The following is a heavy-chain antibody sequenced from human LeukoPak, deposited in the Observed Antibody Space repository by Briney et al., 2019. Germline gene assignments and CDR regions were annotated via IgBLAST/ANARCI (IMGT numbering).Heavy chain of an antibody. V-gene: IGHV1-18*04. CDR1: GYTFTSYG. D-gene: IGHD3-10*01. CDR3: ARAGLLWFGELLQVGFMAV. J-gene: IGHJ6*04. CDR2: ISAYNGNT. Sequence: ASVKVSCKASGYTFTSYGISWVRQAPGQGLEWMGWISAYNGNTNYAQKLQGRVTMTTDTSTSTAYMELRSLRSDDTAVYYCARAGLLWFGELLQVGFMAVWGKGTTVTVSS.